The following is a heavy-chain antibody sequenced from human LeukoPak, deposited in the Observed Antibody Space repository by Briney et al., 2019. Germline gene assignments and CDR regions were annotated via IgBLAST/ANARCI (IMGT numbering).Heavy chain of an antibody. Sequence: ASVKVPCKASGYTFTSYYMHWVRQAPGQGLEWMGIINPSGGSTSYAQKFQGRVTMTRDMSTSTVYMELSSLRSEDTAVYYCARGIAAAGTKTNWFDPWGQGTLVTVSS. CDR1: GYTFTSYY. CDR2: INPSGGST. CDR3: ARGIAAAGTKTNWFDP. J-gene: IGHJ5*02. D-gene: IGHD6-13*01. V-gene: IGHV1-46*01.